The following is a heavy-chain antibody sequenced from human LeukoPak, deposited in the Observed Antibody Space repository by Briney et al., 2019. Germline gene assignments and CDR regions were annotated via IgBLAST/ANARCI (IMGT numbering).Heavy chain of an antibody. CDR3: ARVKYDFWSGYYYY. J-gene: IGHJ4*02. Sequence: GASVKVSCKPSRYTFTGYYMHWVRQAPGRGVEWMGWINPNSGDTHYAQKFQGRVAMTRDSSINAAYMELTRLRSDDTAVYYCARVKYDFWSGYYYYWGQGTLVTVSS. V-gene: IGHV1-2*02. CDR2: INPNSGDT. CDR1: RYTFTGYY. D-gene: IGHD3-3*01.